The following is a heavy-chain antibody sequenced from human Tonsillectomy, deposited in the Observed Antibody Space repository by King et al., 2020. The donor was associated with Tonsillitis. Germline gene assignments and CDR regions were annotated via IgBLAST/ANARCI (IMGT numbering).Heavy chain of an antibody. J-gene: IGHJ3*02. CDR1: GGSVSSGSYY. Sequence: LQLQESGPGLVKPSETLSLTCTVSGGSVSSGSYYWSWIRQPPGKGLEWIGYIYYSGSTNYNPSLKSRVTISVDTSKNQFSLKLSSVTAADTAVYYCARDEAAIAAVGQTWAFDIWGQGTMVTVSS. V-gene: IGHV4-61*01. CDR2: IYYSGST. D-gene: IGHD6-13*01. CDR3: ARDEAAIAAVGQTWAFDI.